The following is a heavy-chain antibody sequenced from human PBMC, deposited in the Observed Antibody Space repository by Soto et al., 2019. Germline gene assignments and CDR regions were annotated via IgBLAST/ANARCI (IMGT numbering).Heavy chain of an antibody. D-gene: IGHD6-19*01. V-gene: IGHV5-51*01. CDR2: INPGDSDT. CDR1: GYSFITYW. CDR3: ARPFDTSGWIDY. J-gene: IGHJ4*02. Sequence: PGESLKISCRASGYSFITYWIGWVRQMPGKGLEWLGIINPGDSDTRYSPSFQGQVTISADKSTSTAYLQWSSLKASDTAMYFCARPFDTSGWIDYWGQGTLVTVSS.